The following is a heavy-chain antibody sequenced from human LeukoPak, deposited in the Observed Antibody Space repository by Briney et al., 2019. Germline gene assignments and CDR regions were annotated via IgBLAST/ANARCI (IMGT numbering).Heavy chain of an antibody. V-gene: IGHV3-7*04. Sequence: GGSLRLSCAASGFTFSNYWMTWVRQAPGKGLGWVANIKQDGSERDYVDSVKGRFTISRDDAKNSLYLQMNSLRAEDTAVYYCARGITMANWGQGTLVTVSS. CDR1: GFTFSNYW. J-gene: IGHJ4*02. D-gene: IGHD3-10*01. CDR2: IKQDGSER. CDR3: ARGITMAN.